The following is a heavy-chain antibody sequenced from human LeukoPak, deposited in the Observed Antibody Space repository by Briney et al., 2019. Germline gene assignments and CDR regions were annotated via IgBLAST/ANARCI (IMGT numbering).Heavy chain of an antibody. CDR2: INHSGST. D-gene: IGHD6-19*01. Sequence: PSETLSLTCAVYGGSFSGYYWSWIRQPPGKGLEWIGEINHSGSTNCNPSLKSRVTISVDTSKNQFSLKLSSVTAADTAVYYCARGPRGSGWYHRDYWGQGTLVTVSS. CDR1: GGSFSGYY. J-gene: IGHJ4*02. V-gene: IGHV4-34*01. CDR3: ARGPRGSGWYHRDY.